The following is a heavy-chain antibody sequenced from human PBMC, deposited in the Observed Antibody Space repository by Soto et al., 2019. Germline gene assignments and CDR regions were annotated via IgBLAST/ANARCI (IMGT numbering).Heavy chain of an antibody. V-gene: IGHV1-18*01. Sequence: QVQLVQSGAEVKKPGASVTVSCKASGYTFASYAISWMRQATGQGLEWMGWISAYNGNTTYAQRLHSRVTNTTDTPTTTAHIALTTPRSAVNAVYYCANGPPPPDYWGQGTLVTVSS. J-gene: IGHJ4*02. D-gene: IGHD2-8*01. CDR3: ANGPPPPDY. CDR2: ISAYNGNT. CDR1: GYTFASYA.